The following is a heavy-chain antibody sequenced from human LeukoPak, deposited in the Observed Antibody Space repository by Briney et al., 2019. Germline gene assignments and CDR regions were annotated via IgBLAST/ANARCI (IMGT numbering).Heavy chain of an antibody. CDR2: IYDSGST. Sequence: PSETLSLTCTVAGGSINSYYWSWLRKTPGKGLEYIGYIYDSGSTNYNPSLKSRVTISVDTSKNQFSLQLSSVTAADTAVYYCARYDSRGDYYFDYWGQGTLVTVSS. J-gene: IGHJ4*02. CDR3: ARYDSRGDYYFDY. CDR1: GGSINSYY. D-gene: IGHD3-22*01. V-gene: IGHV4-59*01.